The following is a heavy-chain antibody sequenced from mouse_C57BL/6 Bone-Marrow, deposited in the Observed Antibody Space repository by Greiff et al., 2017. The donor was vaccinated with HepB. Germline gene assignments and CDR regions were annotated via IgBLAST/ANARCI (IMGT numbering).Heavy chain of an antibody. CDR1: GYTFTSYG. CDR3: AKGAFITTGY. CDR2: IYPRSGNT. D-gene: IGHD1-1*01. V-gene: IGHV1-81*01. Sequence: QVHVKQSGAELARPGASVKLSCKASGYTFTSYGISWVKQRTGQGLEWIGEIYPRSGNTYYNEKFKGKATLTADKSSSTAYMELRSLTSEDSAVYFCAKGAFITTGYWGQGTTLTVSS. J-gene: IGHJ2*01.